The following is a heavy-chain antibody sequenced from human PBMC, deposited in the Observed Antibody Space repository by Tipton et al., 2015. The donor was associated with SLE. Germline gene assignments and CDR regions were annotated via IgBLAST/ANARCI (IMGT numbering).Heavy chain of an antibody. Sequence: TLSLTCTVSGGSISSYYWSWIRQPPGKGLEWIGYIYTSGSTNYNPSLKSRVTISVDTSKNQFSLKLSSVTAADTAVYYCARPIAVAGTGDYWGQGTLVTVSS. CDR3: ARPIAVAGTGDY. CDR1: GGSISSYY. J-gene: IGHJ4*02. CDR2: IYTSGST. D-gene: IGHD6-19*01. V-gene: IGHV4-4*09.